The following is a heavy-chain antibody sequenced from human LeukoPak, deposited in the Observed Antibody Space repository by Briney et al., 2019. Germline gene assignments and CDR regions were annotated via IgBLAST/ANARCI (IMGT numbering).Heavy chain of an antibody. V-gene: IGHV4-59*12. CDR1: GGSISSYY. Sequence: SETLSLTCTVSGGSISSYYWSWIRQPPGKGLEWIGYIYYSGSTNYNPSLKSRVTISVDTSKNQFSLKLSSVTAADTAVYYCAVVTDYFDYWGQGTLVTVSS. CDR2: IYYSGST. CDR3: AVVTDYFDY. J-gene: IGHJ4*02. D-gene: IGHD4-23*01.